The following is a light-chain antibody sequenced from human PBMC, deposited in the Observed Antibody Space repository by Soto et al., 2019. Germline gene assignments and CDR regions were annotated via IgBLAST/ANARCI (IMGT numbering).Light chain of an antibody. V-gene: IGLV2-11*01. CDR3: CSYAGSYTLRL. Sequence: QSALTQPRSVSGSPGQSVTISCTGTSSDVGGYNYVSWYQQHPGEAPKLMIYDVSKRPSGVPDRFSGSKSDNTASLTISGLQAEDEADYYCCSYAGSYTLRLFGGGTKLTVL. J-gene: IGLJ2*01. CDR2: DVS. CDR1: SSDVGGYNY.